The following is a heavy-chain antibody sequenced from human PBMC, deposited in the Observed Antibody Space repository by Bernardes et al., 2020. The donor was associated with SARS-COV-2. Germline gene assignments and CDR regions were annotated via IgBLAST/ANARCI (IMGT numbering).Heavy chain of an antibody. V-gene: IGHV4-59*01. CDR1: GGSISRYY. CDR2: IYYSGST. CDR3: ARDFDSSGP. Sequence: SETRSLTCTGSGGSISRYYWSWIRQPPGKGLEWIGYIYYSGSTNYNPSLKSRVTISVDTSKNQFSLKLSSVTAADTAVYYCARDFDSSGPWGQGTLVTVSS. D-gene: IGHD3-22*01. J-gene: IGHJ5*02.